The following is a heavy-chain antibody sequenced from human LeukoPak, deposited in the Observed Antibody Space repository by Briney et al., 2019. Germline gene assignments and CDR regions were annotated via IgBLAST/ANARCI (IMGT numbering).Heavy chain of an antibody. J-gene: IGHJ4*02. CDR1: GYTFTSYD. CDR3: ARVQRAEFPLRYYFDY. CDR2: MNPNSGNT. Sequence: ASVKVSCKASGYTFTSYDINWVRQATGQGLEWMGWMNPNSGNTGYAQKFQGRVTMTRNTSISTAYMELSSLRSEDTAVYYCARVQRAEFPLRYYFDYWGQGTLVTVSS. V-gene: IGHV1-8*01. D-gene: IGHD1-26*01.